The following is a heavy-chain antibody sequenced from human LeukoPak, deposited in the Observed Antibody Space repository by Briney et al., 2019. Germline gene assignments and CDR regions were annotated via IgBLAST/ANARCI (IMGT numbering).Heavy chain of an antibody. CDR1: GYTFTKYV. D-gene: IGHD2-21*01. CDR3: ARDDCGDTCYPGGY. V-gene: IGHV1-3*01. Sequence: GASVKVSRKASGYTFTKYVVHWVRQAPGQRPEWMGWINAGNGHTQYSPNFQGSVTITRDTSASTAYMELSSLTSEDTALYYCARDDCGDTCYPGGYWGQGTLVTVSS. J-gene: IGHJ4*02. CDR2: INAGNGHT.